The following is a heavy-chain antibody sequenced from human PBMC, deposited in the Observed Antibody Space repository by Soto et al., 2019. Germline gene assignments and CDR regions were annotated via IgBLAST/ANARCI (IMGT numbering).Heavy chain of an antibody. V-gene: IGHV3-48*02. D-gene: IGHD6-13*01. Sequence: EVQLVESGGGLVQPGGSLRLSCAASGFTFSSYNMNWVRQAPGKGLEWVSYISSSSNTIYYADSVKGRFTISRDNAKNSLYLQMNSLRDEDPAVYYCARRSLGTSLDAFDIWGQGTMVTVSS. CDR3: ARRSLGTSLDAFDI. J-gene: IGHJ3*02. CDR2: ISSSSNTI. CDR1: GFTFSSYN.